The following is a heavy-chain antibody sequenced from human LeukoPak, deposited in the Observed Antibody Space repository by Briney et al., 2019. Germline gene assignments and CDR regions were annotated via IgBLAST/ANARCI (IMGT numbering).Heavy chain of an antibody. J-gene: IGHJ3*02. Sequence: PGGSLRLSCAASAFTFGRYAMSWVRQAPGKGLEWVSTISGSGVGTYYADSVKGRFTISRDNSKNTLYLQMNSPRAEDTAVYYCASDAFDIWGQGTMVTVSS. CDR1: AFTFGRYA. V-gene: IGHV3-23*01. CDR3: ASDAFDI. CDR2: ISGSGVGT.